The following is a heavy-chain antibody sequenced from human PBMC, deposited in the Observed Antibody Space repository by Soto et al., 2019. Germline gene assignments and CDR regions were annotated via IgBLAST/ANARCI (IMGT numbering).Heavy chain of an antibody. CDR3: ASSIAARGVRSYYFDY. V-gene: IGHV4-39*07. Sequence: SETLSLTCTVSGGSISSSSHYWGWIRQPPGKGLEWIGRINYRGSTYYNPSLKTRVTISVDRSKNQFSLKLSSVTAADTAVYYCASSIAARGVRSYYFDYWGQGTLVTVSS. CDR1: GGSISSSSHY. D-gene: IGHD6-6*01. CDR2: INYRGST. J-gene: IGHJ4*02.